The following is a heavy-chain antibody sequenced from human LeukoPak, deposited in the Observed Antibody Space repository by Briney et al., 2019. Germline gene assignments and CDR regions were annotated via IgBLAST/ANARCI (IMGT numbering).Heavy chain of an antibody. J-gene: IGHJ4*02. CDR3: ARAGDTAMVTFYYFDY. Sequence: SETLSLTCAVYGGSFSGYYWSWIRQPPGKGLEWIGEINHSGSTNYNPSLKSRVTISVDTSKNQFSLKLSSVTAADTAVYYCARAGDTAMVTFYYFDYWGQGTLVTVSS. CDR1: GGSFSGYY. CDR2: INHSGST. D-gene: IGHD5-18*01. V-gene: IGHV4-34*01.